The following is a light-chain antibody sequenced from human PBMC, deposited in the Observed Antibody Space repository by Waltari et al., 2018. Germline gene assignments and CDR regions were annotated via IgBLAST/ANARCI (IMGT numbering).Light chain of an antibody. CDR3: QQYFNIPLT. V-gene: IGKV4-1*01. CDR1: QTLFYRSNKRNY. J-gene: IGKJ4*01. CDR2: WAT. Sequence: DIVMTQSPDSLAVSLGERATIQCKSSQTLFYRSNKRNYLSWYQQKPGQPHKLLIYWATARESAVPDRFSGSASGTDFTLTISSLQAEDVAVYFCQQYFNIPLTFGGVTKVEIK.